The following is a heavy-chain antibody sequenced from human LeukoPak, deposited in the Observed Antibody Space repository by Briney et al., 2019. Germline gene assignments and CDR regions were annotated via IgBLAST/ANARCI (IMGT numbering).Heavy chain of an antibody. J-gene: IGHJ4*02. Sequence: PSETLSLTCAVYGGSFSGYYWSWIRQPPGKGLEWIGEINHSGSTNYNPSLKSRVTISVDTSKNQFSLKLSSVTAADTAVYYCATLIGGAWYYFDFWGQGTLVTVSS. CDR2: INHSGST. V-gene: IGHV4-34*01. CDR3: ATLIGGAWYYFDF. CDR1: GGSFSGYY. D-gene: IGHD1-26*01.